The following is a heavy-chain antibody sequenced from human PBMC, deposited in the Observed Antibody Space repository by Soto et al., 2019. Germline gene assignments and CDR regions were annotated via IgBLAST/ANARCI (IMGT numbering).Heavy chain of an antibody. CDR2: IGSRGETYAT. CDR3: TTDPDIVAAQIDY. V-gene: IGHV3-73*01. CDR1: GFTFGASA. J-gene: IGHJ4*02. Sequence: GGSLRLSCAASGFTFGASALQWVRQASGKGLEWLGRIGSRGETYATTYAASVKGRFTISRDDSKKTAYLQMNSLESEDTAVFYCTTDPDIVAAQIDYWGQGTLVTVSS. D-gene: IGHD5-12*01.